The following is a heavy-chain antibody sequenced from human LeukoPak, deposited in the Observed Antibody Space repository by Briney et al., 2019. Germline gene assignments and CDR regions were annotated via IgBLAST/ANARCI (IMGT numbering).Heavy chain of an antibody. CDR1: GFTFSSYW. D-gene: IGHD3-16*01. CDR2: IKQDGSEK. CDR3: ARVVGSMYWRS. J-gene: IGHJ4*02. V-gene: IGHV3-7*01. Sequence: GGSLRLSCAASGFTFSSYWMSWVRRAPGKGLEGVANIKQDGSEKYYVGSVKGRFTISRDNAKNSLFLQMNSLRAEDTAVYYCARVVGSMYWRSWGQGTLVTVSS.